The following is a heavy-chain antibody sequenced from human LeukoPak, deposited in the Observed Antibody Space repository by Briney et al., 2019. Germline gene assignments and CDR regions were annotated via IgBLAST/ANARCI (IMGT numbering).Heavy chain of an antibody. V-gene: IGHV4-59*08. D-gene: IGHD6-13*01. CDR2: IYYSGST. J-gene: IGHJ4*02. CDR3: ARHRRRRIAAAGLDY. Sequence: SETLSLTCTVSGGSISSYYWSWIRQPPGKGLEWIGYIYYSGSTNYNPSLKSRVTISVDTSKNQFSLKLSSVTAADTAVYYCARHRRRRIAAAGLDYWGQGTLVTVSS. CDR1: GGSISSYY.